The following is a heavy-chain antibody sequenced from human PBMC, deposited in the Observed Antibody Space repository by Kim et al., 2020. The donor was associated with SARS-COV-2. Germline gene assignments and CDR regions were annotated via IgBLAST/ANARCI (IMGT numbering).Heavy chain of an antibody. Sequence: SETLSLTCTVSGGSISSGGYYWSWIRQHPGKGLEWIGYIYYSGSTYYNPSLKSRVTISVDTSKNQFSLKLSSVTAADTAVYYCARAHGYDSSGYYYETGWFDPWGQGTLVTVSS. CDR1: GGSISSGGYY. V-gene: IGHV4-31*03. D-gene: IGHD3-22*01. CDR2: IYYSGST. J-gene: IGHJ5*02. CDR3: ARAHGYDSSGYYYETGWFDP.